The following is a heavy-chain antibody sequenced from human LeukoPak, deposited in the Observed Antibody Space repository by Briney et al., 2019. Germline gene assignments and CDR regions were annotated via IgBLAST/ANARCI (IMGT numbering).Heavy chain of an antibody. CDR3: AKDLQEMVLGWLVY. CDR1: GFTFSSYA. V-gene: IGHV3-23*01. J-gene: IGHJ4*02. Sequence: GGSLRLSCAASGFTFSSYAMSWVRQAPGKGLEWVSAISGSGGSTYYADSVKDRFTISRDNSKNTLYLQMNSLRAEDTAVYYCAKDLQEMVLGWLVYWGQGTLVTVSS. D-gene: IGHD3-10*01. CDR2: ISGSGGST.